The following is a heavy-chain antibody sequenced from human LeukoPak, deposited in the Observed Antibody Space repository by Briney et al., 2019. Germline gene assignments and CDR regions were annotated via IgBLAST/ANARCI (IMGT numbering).Heavy chain of an antibody. J-gene: IGHJ5*02. CDR2: IYYSGST. V-gene: IGHV4-30-4*01. Sequence: SSQTLSLTCTVSGGSISSGDYYWSWMRQPPGKGLEWIGYIYYSGSTYYNPSLKSRVTISVDTSKNQFSLKLSSVTAADTAVYYCARVWFAYCGGDCLNPWGQGTLVTVSS. CDR1: GGSISSGDYY. D-gene: IGHD2-21*02. CDR3: ARVWFAYCGGDCLNP.